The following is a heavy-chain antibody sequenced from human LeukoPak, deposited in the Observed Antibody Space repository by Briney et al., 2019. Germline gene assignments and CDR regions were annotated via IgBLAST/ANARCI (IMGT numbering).Heavy chain of an antibody. Sequence: PSQTLSLTCTVSGGAISSGDYYWSWIRQPPGGGLEWIGYISYSGNTYYNPSLKSRVTISLDTSKGQFSLKLSSVTAADTAVYFCASTNCSSSNCFGANWFDPWGQGTLVTVSS. CDR1: GGAISSGDYY. V-gene: IGHV4-30-4*08. J-gene: IGHJ5*02. D-gene: IGHD2-2*01. CDR2: ISYSGNT. CDR3: ASTNCSSSNCFGANWFDP.